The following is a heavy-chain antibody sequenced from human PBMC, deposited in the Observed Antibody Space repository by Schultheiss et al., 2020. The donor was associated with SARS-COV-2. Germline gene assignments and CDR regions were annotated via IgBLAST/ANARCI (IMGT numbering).Heavy chain of an antibody. D-gene: IGHD3-16*01. V-gene: IGHV4-59*12. CDR2: IYYSGST. CDR3: ARARPTRNCRSGNCLTNSLYYDYMDV. J-gene: IGHJ6*03. CDR1: GGSISSYY. Sequence: SETLSLTCTVSGGSISSYYWSWIRQPPGKGLEWIGYIYYSGSTIYNPSLKSRATMSGDTSNNHFSLKLSSLSVADTAVYYCARARPTRNCRSGNCLTNSLYYDYMDVWGTGITVTVSS.